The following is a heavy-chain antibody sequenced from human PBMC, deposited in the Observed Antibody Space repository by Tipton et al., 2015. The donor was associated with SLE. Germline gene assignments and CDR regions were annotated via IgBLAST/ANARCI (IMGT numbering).Heavy chain of an antibody. CDR3: ARTTRIFGGGEMGY. Sequence: QVQLVQSGAEVKKPGASVKVSCKASGYTFISYGFSWVRQAPGQGLEWMGWISPSDGNTNYAQKLQGRVTMTTDTSTSTAYMELRSLTSDDTAVYYCARTTRIFGGGEMGYWGQGTVVTVSP. J-gene: IGHJ4*02. CDR1: GYTFISYG. V-gene: IGHV1-18*01. CDR2: ISPSDGNT. D-gene: IGHD3-3*01.